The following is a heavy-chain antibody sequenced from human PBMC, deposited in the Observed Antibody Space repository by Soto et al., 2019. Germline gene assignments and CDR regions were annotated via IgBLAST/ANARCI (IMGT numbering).Heavy chain of an antibody. CDR3: ARGRVEYSSSSAPSNWFDP. V-gene: IGHV4-34*01. J-gene: IGHJ5*02. Sequence: QVQLQQWGAGLLKPSETLSLTCAVYGGSFSGYYWSWIRQPPGKGLEWIGEINHSGSTNYNPSLKGRVTISVDTSKNQFSLKLSSVTAADTAVYYCARGRVEYSSSSAPSNWFDPWGQGTLVTVSS. CDR1: GGSFSGYY. CDR2: INHSGST. D-gene: IGHD6-6*01.